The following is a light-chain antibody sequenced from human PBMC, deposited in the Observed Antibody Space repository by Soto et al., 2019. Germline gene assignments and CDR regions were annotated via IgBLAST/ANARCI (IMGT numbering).Light chain of an antibody. CDR2: DVS. Sequence: QSVLTQPASVSGSPGQAISISCTGTNSDVGGYNYVSWYQQHPGKAPKLMIYDVSNRPSGVSNRFSGSKSGNTASLTISGLQAEDEADYYCSSYTSSSIPYVFGTGTKVTVL. CDR3: SSYTSSSIPYV. CDR1: NSDVGGYNY. V-gene: IGLV2-14*01. J-gene: IGLJ1*01.